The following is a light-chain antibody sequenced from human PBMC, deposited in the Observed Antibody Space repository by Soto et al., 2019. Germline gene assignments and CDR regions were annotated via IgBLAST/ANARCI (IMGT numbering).Light chain of an antibody. J-gene: IGLJ1*01. CDR3: ASYTTASTNV. Sequence: SALTQPASVSGSPGQSITLSCTGTSSDVGGYNYVSWYQQHPGQAPRLMVYDVTNRASGVSDRFSVSKSGNTVSLTISGLQAEDEADYYCASYTTASTNVFGTGTKLTVL. CDR1: SSDVGGYNY. CDR2: DVT. V-gene: IGLV2-14*01.